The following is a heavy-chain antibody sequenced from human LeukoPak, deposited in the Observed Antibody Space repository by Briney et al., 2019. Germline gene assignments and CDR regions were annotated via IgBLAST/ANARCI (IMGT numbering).Heavy chain of an antibody. CDR1: GGSITAYF. CDR3: AGSSGWSGVLDY. Sequence: SETLSLTCSVSGGSITAYFWTWIRQPPGKGXXWIGYISYSGSTNNNPSLKSRVTTSLDTSKNQFSLKLTSVTTADSAMYYCAGSSGWSGVLDYWGQGTLVTVSS. J-gene: IGHJ4*02. D-gene: IGHD6-19*01. CDR2: ISYSGST. V-gene: IGHV4-59*01.